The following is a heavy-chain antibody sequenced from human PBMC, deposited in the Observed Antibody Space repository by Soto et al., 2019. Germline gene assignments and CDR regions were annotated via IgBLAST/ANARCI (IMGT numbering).Heavy chain of an antibody. CDR1: GGTFSSYS. D-gene: IGHD2-8*01. Sequence: QVQLVQSGAEVKKPGSSVKVSCKASGGTFSSYSINWVRQAPGQGLEWMGGIIPFFGTTSYAQKCQGRVTITADASTSTVYMELSSLTSEDTALYYCSTSVYCTFTTCYYYSGLDVWGQGTTVTVSS. J-gene: IGHJ6*02. CDR3: STSVYCTFTTCYYYSGLDV. CDR2: IIPFFGTT. V-gene: IGHV1-69*01.